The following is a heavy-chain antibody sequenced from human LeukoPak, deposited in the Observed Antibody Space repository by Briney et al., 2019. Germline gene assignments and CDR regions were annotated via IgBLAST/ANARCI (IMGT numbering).Heavy chain of an antibody. D-gene: IGHD3-22*01. V-gene: IGHV3-33*08. CDR3: ARDDSSGYYYGYFDY. CDR1: GFIFGRYW. CDR2: IWYDGSNK. J-gene: IGHJ4*02. Sequence: GGSLRLSCGASGFIFGRYWMSWVRQAPGKGLEWVAVIWYDGSNKYYADSVKGRFTISRDNSKNTLYLQMNSLRAEDTAVYYCARDDSSGYYYGYFDYWGQGTLVTVSS.